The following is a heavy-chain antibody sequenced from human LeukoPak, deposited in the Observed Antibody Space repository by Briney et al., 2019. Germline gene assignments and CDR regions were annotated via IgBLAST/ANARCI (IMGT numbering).Heavy chain of an antibody. Sequence: ASETLSLTCSVSGGSISTGGSYWSWIRHHPGKGLEWIGYIYYDGSTHYNPSLKSRVTISVDTSKNQFSLKLSSVTAADTAVYYCARPKDYGDWSFDYWGQGTLVTVSS. V-gene: IGHV4-61*08. D-gene: IGHD4-17*01. CDR3: ARPKDYGDWSFDY. CDR1: GGSISTGGSY. J-gene: IGHJ4*02. CDR2: IYYDGST.